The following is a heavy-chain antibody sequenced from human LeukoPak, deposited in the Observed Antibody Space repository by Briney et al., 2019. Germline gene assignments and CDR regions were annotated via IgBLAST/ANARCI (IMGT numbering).Heavy chain of an antibody. CDR3: ARGGAASYYYYYGMDV. V-gene: IGHV4-61*02. CDR2: IYTSGST. J-gene: IGHJ6*02. D-gene: IGHD6-13*01. Sequence: IYTSGSTNYNPSLKSRVTISVDTSKNQFSLKLSSVTAADTAVYYCARGGAASYYYYYGMDVWGQGTTVTVS.